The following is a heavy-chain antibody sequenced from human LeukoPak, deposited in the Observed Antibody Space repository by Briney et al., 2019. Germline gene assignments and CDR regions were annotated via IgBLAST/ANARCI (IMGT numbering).Heavy chain of an antibody. J-gene: IGHJ4*02. Sequence: GASLKLSCTASGYTFTSYGISWVRQAPGQGLEWMGRTSTYNGNTNYAQKLQGRVTMTTDTSTSTAYMELRSLSSDDTAVYYCARDPSLSSSGDYWGQGTQVTVSS. CDR1: GYTFTSYG. CDR3: ARDPSLSSSGDY. CDR2: TSTYNGNT. V-gene: IGHV1-18*01. D-gene: IGHD6-6*01.